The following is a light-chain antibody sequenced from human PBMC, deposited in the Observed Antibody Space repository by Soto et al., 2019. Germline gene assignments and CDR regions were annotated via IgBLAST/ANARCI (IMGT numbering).Light chain of an antibody. CDR2: EVT. CDR1: SSDVGGYNY. Sequence: QSVMTQPPSASGSLGQSGTISCTGTSSDVGGYNYVSWHQQHPGKAPKVMIYEVTERPPGVPDRFSGSKSGNTASLTVSGLQAEDEADYYCSSFAGGGNPVLLGGGTKLTVL. V-gene: IGLV2-8*01. CDR3: SSFAGGGNPVL. J-gene: IGLJ2*01.